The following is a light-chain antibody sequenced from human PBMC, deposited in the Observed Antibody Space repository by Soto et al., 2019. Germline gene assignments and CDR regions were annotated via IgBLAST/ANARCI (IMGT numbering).Light chain of an antibody. V-gene: IGLV1-44*01. CDR3: AAWDDSLNGFYV. CDR1: SSNIGSNT. J-gene: IGLJ1*01. Sequence: VLTQPPSASGTPGQRVTISCSGSSSNIGSNTVNWYQQLPGTAPKLLIYSNNQRPSGVPDRFSGSKSGTSASLAISGLQSEDEADYYCAAWDDSLNGFYVFGTGTKLTVL. CDR2: SNN.